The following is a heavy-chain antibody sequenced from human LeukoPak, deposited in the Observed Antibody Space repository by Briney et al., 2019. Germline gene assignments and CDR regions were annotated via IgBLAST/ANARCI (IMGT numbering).Heavy chain of an antibody. Sequence: GGSLRLSCAASGFTFSSYWMSWVRQAPGKGLEWVANIKQDRSEKYYVDSVKGRFTISRDNAKNSLYLQMNSLRAEDTAVYYCARDSPAGRTYFDYWGQGTLVTVSS. J-gene: IGHJ4*02. CDR2: IKQDRSEK. V-gene: IGHV3-7*05. D-gene: IGHD1-1*01. CDR1: GFTFSSYW. CDR3: ARDSPAGRTYFDY.